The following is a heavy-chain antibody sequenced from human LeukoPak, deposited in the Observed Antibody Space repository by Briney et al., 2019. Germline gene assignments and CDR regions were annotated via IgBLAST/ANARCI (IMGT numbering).Heavy chain of an antibody. D-gene: IGHD6-13*01. CDR3: ARGFSSWYYFDY. V-gene: IGHV3-53*01. CDR2: IYSGGST. J-gene: IGHJ4*02. CDR1: GFTVSSNY. Sequence: GGSLRLSCAASGFTVSSNYMSWVRQAPGKGLEWVPVIYSGGSTYYADSVKGRFTISRDNSKNTLYLQMNSLRAEDTAVYYCARGFSSWYYFDYWGQGTLVTVSS.